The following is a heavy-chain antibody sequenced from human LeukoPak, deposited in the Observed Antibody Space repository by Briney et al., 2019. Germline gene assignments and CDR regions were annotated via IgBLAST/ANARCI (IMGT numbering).Heavy chain of an antibody. CDR1: GFTFDDYA. D-gene: IGHD6-19*01. CDR2: ISYDGSNK. J-gene: IGHJ4*02. Sequence: PGRSLRLSCAASGFTFDDYAMHWVRQAPGKGLEWVAVISYDGSNKYYAESVKGRFTISRDNSKNTLYLQMNSLRAEDTAVYYCVKGGWLDYWGQGTLVTVSS. V-gene: IGHV3-30*04. CDR3: VKGGWLDY.